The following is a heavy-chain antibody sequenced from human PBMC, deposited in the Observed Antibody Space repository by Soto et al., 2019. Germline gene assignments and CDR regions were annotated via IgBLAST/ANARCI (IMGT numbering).Heavy chain of an antibody. D-gene: IGHD2-21*02. CDR1: SSSIISSNW. V-gene: IGHV4-4*02. Sequence: SDTLSLTCAISSSSIISSNWWRWVSQPPGKGLEWIGEIYHSGSTNYNPSLKSRVTISVDKSKNQFSLKLSSVTAADTAVYYCARVRVTRLQVYYYSMDAWGKGTTVT. CDR3: ARVRVTRLQVYYYSMDA. CDR2: IYHSGST. J-gene: IGHJ6*03.